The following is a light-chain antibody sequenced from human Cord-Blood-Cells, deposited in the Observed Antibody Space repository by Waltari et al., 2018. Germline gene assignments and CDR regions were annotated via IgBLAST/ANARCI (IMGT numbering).Light chain of an antibody. J-gene: IGKJ3*01. CDR2: DAS. CDR1: QSISSY. V-gene: IGKV1-39*01. CDR3: QQSYSTRFT. Sequence: DIQMTQSPSSLSASVGDRVTITCRASQSISSYLNWYQQKPGKATKLMIYDASSLQSGVPSRFSGSGSGTDFTLTISSLQPEDFATYYCQQSYSTRFTFGPGTKVDIK.